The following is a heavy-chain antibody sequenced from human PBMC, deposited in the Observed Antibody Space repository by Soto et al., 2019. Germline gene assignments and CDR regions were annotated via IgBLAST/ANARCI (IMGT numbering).Heavy chain of an antibody. Sequence: GGSLRLSCAASGFTVSSNYMSWVRQAPGKGLEWVSVIYSGGSTYYADSVKGRFTISRHNSKNTLYLQMNSLRAEDTAVYYCARSHPEDYIWGSYPPGAFDIWGQGTMVTVSS. D-gene: IGHD3-16*02. J-gene: IGHJ3*02. V-gene: IGHV3-53*01. CDR2: IYSGGST. CDR1: GFTVSSNY. CDR3: ARSHPEDYIWGSYPPGAFDI.